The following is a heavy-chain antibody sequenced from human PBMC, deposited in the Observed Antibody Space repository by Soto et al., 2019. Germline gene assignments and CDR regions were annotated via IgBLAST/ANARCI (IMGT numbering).Heavy chain of an antibody. Sequence: GGSLRLSCAASGFTFSSYAMHWVRQAPGKGLEWVAVISYDGSNKYYADSVKGRFTISRDNSKNTLYLQMNSLRAEDTAVYYCARGPRVGLVINYWGQGTLVTVS. CDR3: ARGPRVGLVINY. J-gene: IGHJ4*02. CDR1: GFTFSSYA. V-gene: IGHV3-30-3*01. CDR2: ISYDGSNK. D-gene: IGHD3-9*01.